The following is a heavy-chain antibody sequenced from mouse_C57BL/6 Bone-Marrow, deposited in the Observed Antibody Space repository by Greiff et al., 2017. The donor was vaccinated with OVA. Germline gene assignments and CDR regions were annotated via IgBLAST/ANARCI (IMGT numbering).Heavy chain of an antibody. Sequence: QVQLQQSGAELARPGASVKLSCKASGYTFTSYWMHWVKQRPGQGLEWIGMIHPNSGSTNYNEKFKSKATLTVDKSSSTAYMQLSSLTSEDSAVYYCASPLLSGAMDYWGQGTSVTVSS. J-gene: IGHJ4*01. CDR1: GYTFTSYW. CDR3: ASPLLSGAMDY. CDR2: IHPNSGST. D-gene: IGHD2-10*01. V-gene: IGHV1-64*01.